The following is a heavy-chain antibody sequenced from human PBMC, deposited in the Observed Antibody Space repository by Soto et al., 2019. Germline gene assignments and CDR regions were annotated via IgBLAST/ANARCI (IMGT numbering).Heavy chain of an antibody. V-gene: IGHV3-21*01. CDR2: ISSSSSYI. J-gene: IGHJ6*02. Sequence: EVQLVESGGGLVKPGGSLRLSCAASGFTFSSYSMNWVRQAPGKGLEWVSSISSSSSYIYYADSVKGRFTISRDNAKNSLYLQMNRLRAEDTAGYYCARDYDILTGYYSRFDYYGMDVWGQGTTVTVSS. CDR1: GFTFSSYS. CDR3: ARDYDILTGYYSRFDYYGMDV. D-gene: IGHD3-9*01.